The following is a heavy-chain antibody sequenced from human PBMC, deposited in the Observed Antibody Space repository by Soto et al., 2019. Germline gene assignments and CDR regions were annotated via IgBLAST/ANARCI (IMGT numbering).Heavy chain of an antibody. CDR2: INPNSGGT. Sequence: QVQLVQSGAEVKKPGASVKVSCKASGYTFTGYYMHWVRQAPGQGLEWMGWINPNSGGTNYAQKFQGWVTMTRDTFISTAYMDLSRLRSEDTAVYYCARDKRGLRFLEWSLGWGGDSMDVCGKGTTV. D-gene: IGHD3-3*01. CDR3: ARDKRGLRFLEWSLGWGGDSMDV. V-gene: IGHV1-2*04. J-gene: IGHJ6*03. CDR1: GYTFTGYY.